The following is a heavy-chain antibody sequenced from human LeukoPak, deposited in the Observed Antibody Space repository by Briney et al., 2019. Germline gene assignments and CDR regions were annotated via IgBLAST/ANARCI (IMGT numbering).Heavy chain of an antibody. CDR2: IYYSGST. V-gene: IGHV4-39*07. CDR3: AGDYSTEFDY. Sequence: SETLSLTCTVSGGSISSSSYYWGWIRQPPGKGLEWIGSIYYSGSTYYNPSLKSLVTISVDTSKNQFSLKLSSVTAADTAVYYCAGDYSTEFDYWGQGTLVTVSS. J-gene: IGHJ4*02. CDR1: GGSISSSSYY. D-gene: IGHD3-3*01.